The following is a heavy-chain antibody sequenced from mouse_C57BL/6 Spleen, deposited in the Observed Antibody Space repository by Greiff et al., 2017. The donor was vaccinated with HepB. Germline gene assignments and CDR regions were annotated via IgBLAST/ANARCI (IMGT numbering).Heavy chain of an antibody. V-gene: IGHV2-9*01. J-gene: IGHJ1*03. CDR3: AKRGRTGWYFDV. CDR1: GFSLPSYG. Sequence: VQVVESGPGLVAPSQSLSITCPVSGFSLPSYGVDWVRQPPGTGLEWLGVLWGGGSTNYNSALMSRLSISKDNSKSQVFLKMNSLQTDDTAMYYCAKRGRTGWYFDVWGTGTTVTVSS. CDR2: LWGGGST.